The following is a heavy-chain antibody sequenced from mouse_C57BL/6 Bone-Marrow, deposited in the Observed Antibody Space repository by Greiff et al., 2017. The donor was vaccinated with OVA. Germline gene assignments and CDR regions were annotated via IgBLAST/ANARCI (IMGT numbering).Heavy chain of an antibody. CDR1: GYTFTSYW. D-gene: IGHD2-3*01. V-gene: IGHV1-64*01. J-gene: IGHJ1*03. Sequence: QVQLQQPGAELVKPGASVKLSCKASGYTFTSYWMHWVKQRPGQGLEWIGMIHPNSGSTNYNEKFKSKATLTVDKSSSTAYMQLSSLTSEDSAVYYCARRPPDGYWGYFDVWGTGTTVTVSS. CDR3: ARRPPDGYWGYFDV. CDR2: IHPNSGST.